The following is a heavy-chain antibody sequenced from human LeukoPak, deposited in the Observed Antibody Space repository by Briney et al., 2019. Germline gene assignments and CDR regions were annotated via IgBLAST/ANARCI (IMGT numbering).Heavy chain of an antibody. CDR1: GYSISSGYY. D-gene: IGHD1-1*01. V-gene: IGHV4-38-2*02. CDR3: ARYNWNVGIGAFDI. J-gene: IGHJ3*02. Sequence: SETLSLTCTVSGYSISSGYYWGWIRQPPGKGLEWIGSIYHSGSTYYNPSLKSRVTISVDTSKNQFSLKLSSVTAADTAVYYCARYNWNVGIGAFDIWGQGTMVTVSS. CDR2: IYHSGST.